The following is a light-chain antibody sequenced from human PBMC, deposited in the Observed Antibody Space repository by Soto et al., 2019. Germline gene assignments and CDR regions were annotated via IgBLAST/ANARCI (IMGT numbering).Light chain of an antibody. CDR3: QQYTNTNNPWM. V-gene: IGKV1-5*01. CDR2: DAS. J-gene: IGKJ1*01. Sequence: DIQVTQSPPTLSASVGDRVTITCRASQTISTWMAWYQQKPGKAPKLLVYDASTLQSGVASRFSGSGSVTEFTLIISGLQPDESATYYCQQYTNTNNPWMFGQGTKVDIK. CDR1: QTISTW.